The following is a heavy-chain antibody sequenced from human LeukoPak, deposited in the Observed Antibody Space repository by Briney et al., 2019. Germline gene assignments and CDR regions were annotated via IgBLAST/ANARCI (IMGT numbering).Heavy chain of an antibody. CDR2: IYPGKLET. V-gene: IGHV5-51*01. J-gene: IGHJ3*02. CDR3: ARIGTTGTPYDAFDI. D-gene: IGHD1-1*01. CDR1: GYSFSSYW. Sequence: GESLKISCKGSGYSFSSYWIGWVRQMPGKGLEWMAIIYPGKLETRYSPSFQGQVTISADKSISTAYLQWSSLKASDTAMYYCARIGTTGTPYDAFDIWGQGTMVTVSS.